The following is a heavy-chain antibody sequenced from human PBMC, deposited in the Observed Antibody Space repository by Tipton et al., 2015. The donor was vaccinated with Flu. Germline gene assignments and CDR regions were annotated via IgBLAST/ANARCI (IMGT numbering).Heavy chain of an antibody. CDR1: GVSIRSTNYQ. V-gene: IGHV4-39*01. J-gene: IGHJ5*02. CDR3: ASHPPPRLSEPAPIDT. D-gene: IGHD2/OR15-2a*01. Sequence: GLVKPSETLSLTCTVSGVSIRSTNYQWGWIRQPPGKGLEWIASLSYSGDTFYKSSLKSRVTISVDTSKNQFSLKVSSVTAADTAVYYCASHPPPRLSEPAPIDTWGQGTLVTVSS. CDR2: LSYSGDT.